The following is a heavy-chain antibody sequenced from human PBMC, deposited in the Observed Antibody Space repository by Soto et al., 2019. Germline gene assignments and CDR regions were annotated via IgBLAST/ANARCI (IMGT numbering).Heavy chain of an antibody. CDR2: IYWDDEK. CDR3: THSPEYRVFDY. J-gene: IGHJ4*02. Sequence: QITLKESGPTLVKPTQTLTLTCTFSGTSLTISGVGVGWIRQPPGKALEWLALIYWDDEKRYSPSLKSRLTITKDTSKDQVVLTMTNMDPVDTATYYCTHSPEYRVFDYWGQGTLVTVSS. CDR1: GTSLTISGVG. D-gene: IGHD3-16*02. V-gene: IGHV2-5*02.